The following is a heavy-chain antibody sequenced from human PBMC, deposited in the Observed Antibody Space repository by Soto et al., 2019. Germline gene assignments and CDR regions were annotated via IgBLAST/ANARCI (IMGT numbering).Heavy chain of an antibody. Sequence: EVQLLESGGGLVQPGGSLRLSCTASGFTLSSYAMSWVRQAPGKGLEWVSAISGSGGNTYYADSVKGRFTISRDNSQNTLYLQMNSLRAEDTAVYYCAKSITARPFDYWGQGALVTVSS. CDR3: AKSITARPFDY. D-gene: IGHD6-6*01. J-gene: IGHJ4*02. CDR1: GFTLSSYA. V-gene: IGHV3-23*01. CDR2: ISGSGGNT.